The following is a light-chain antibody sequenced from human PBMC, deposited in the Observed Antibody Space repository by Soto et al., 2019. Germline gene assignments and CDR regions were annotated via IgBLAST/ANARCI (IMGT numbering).Light chain of an antibody. CDR2: GAS. J-gene: IGKJ1*01. CDR3: QQYNNWPPWT. Sequence: EIVMTQSPATLSVSPGERASLSCRASESVNSNLAWYQQKPGQAPRLLIQGASTRATGIPARFSGSGSGTEFTLTISSLQSEDSAVYYCQQYNNWPPWTFGQGTKV. V-gene: IGKV3-15*01. CDR1: ESVNSN.